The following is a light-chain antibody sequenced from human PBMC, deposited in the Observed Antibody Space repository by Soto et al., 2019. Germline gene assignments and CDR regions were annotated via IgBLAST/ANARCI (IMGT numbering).Light chain of an antibody. Sequence: EIVMTQSPATLSVSPGERATLFCRASQIVSSNLAWYQQKPGQAPSLLIYGASTRATGIPARFSGSGSGTEFTLTISSLQSEDFAVYYCQQYNNWPPYTFGQGTKLEIK. CDR3: QQYNNWPPYT. CDR1: QIVSSN. CDR2: GAS. V-gene: IGKV3-15*01. J-gene: IGKJ2*01.